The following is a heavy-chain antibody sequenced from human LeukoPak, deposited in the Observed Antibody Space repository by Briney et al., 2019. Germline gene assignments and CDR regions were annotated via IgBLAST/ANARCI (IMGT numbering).Heavy chain of an antibody. CDR1: GFTVSSSD. CDR3: ARSLLVTTLYGMDV. V-gene: IGHV3-74*01. CDR2: INSDGSST. D-gene: IGHD3-22*01. J-gene: IGHJ6*02. Sequence: GGSLRLSCAASGFTVSSSDMTWVRQAPGKGLEWVSRINSDGSSTSYADSVKGRFTISRDNAKNTLYLQMNSLRAEDTAMYYCARSLLVTTLYGMDVWGQGTTVTVSS.